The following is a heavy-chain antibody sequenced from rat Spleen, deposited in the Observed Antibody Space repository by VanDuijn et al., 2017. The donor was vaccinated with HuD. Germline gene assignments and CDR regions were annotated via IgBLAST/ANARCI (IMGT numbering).Heavy chain of an antibody. CDR1: GLSFSNYD. J-gene: IGHJ2*01. V-gene: IGHV5-25*01. CDR2: MSSGGGGI. Sequence: EVQLVESGGGLVQPGRSLKLSCTASGLSFSNYDMAWVRQSPKKGLEWVASMSSGGGGIYYPDSVKGRFTISRDNAKSTLYLQMDSLRSEDMASYYCARVDYPGIAHYFDYWGQGVMVTVSS. CDR3: ARVDYPGIAHYFDY. D-gene: IGHD1-4*01.